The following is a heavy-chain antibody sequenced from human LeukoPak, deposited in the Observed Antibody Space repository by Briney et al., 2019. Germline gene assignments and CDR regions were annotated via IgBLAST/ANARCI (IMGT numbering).Heavy chain of an antibody. CDR3: ARGWAYCGGDCYSGLDY. Sequence: SVKVSCKASGGTFSSYAISWVRQAPGQGLDWMGGIIPIFGTANYAQKFQGRVTITADESTSTAYMDLSSLSSEDTAVYYCARGWAYCGGDCYSGLDYWGQGTLVTVSS. D-gene: IGHD2-21*02. CDR1: GGTFSSYA. CDR2: IIPIFGTA. J-gene: IGHJ4*02. V-gene: IGHV1-69*13.